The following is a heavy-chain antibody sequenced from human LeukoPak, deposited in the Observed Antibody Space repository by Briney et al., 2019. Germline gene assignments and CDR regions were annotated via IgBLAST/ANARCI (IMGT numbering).Heavy chain of an antibody. CDR1: GGTFSSYA. J-gene: IGHJ4*02. V-gene: IGHV1-69*05. CDR2: IIPIFGTA. D-gene: IGHD2-2*01. CDR3: ARAYRPAAGIWAGFDY. Sequence: SVKVSCKASGGTFSSYAISWVRQAPGQGLEWMGGIIPIFGTANYAQKFQGRVTITTDESTSTAYMELSSLRSEDTAVYYCARAYRPAAGIWAGFDYWGQGTLVTVSS.